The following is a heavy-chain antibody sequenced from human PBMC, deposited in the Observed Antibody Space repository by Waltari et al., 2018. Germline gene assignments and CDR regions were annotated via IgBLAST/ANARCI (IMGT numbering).Heavy chain of an antibody. CDR3: ATLMIVVAFDAFDI. CDR1: GFTFSSSW. D-gene: IGHD3-22*01. Sequence: EVQLAESGGGSVQPGGSLRLSCAASGFTFSSSWMNWVRQVPGKGLVWVARINGDGSDTKYADSVRGRFTISRDNAKNTLYLQMDNLRAEDTAVYYCATLMIVVAFDAFDIWGQGTMLTVSS. J-gene: IGHJ3*02. CDR2: INGDGSDT. V-gene: IGHV3-74*03.